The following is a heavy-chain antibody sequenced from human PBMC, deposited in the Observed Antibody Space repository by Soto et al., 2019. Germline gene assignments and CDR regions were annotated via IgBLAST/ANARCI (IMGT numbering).Heavy chain of an antibody. CDR3: ARRSPYSSSQVDY. CDR1: GDSVTIYY. J-gene: IGHJ4*02. CDR2: IYNSGGT. Sequence: SEILSLTCTVSGDSVTIYYWSWIRQPPGKGLEWIGYIYNSGGTNYNPSLKSRVTISVDTANNQFSLRLSSVTAADTAVYYCARRSPYSSSQVDYWGQGTLVPVSS. D-gene: IGHD6-13*01. V-gene: IGHV4-59*08.